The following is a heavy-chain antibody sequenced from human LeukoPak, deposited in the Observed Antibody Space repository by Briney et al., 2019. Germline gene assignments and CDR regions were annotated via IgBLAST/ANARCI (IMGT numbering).Heavy chain of an antibody. V-gene: IGHV3-30-3*01. CDR1: GFTFSSYA. Sequence: GGSLRLSCAASGFTFSSYAMPWVRQAPGKGLEWVAVISYDGSNKYYADSVKGRFTISRDNSKNTLYLQMNSLRAEDTAVYYCARDRYYGDYSSGFDYWGQGTLVTVSS. CDR3: ARDRYYGDYSSGFDY. CDR2: ISYDGSNK. D-gene: IGHD4-17*01. J-gene: IGHJ4*02.